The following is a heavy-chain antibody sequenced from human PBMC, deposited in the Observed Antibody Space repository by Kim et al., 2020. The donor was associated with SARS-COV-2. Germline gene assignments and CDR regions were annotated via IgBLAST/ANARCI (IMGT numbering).Heavy chain of an antibody. CDR1: GFTFSDYY. CDR2: ISSSSSYT. D-gene: IGHD6-13*01. V-gene: IGHV3-11*03. CDR3: ARSQESSSWYGDYYYYGMDV. J-gene: IGHJ6*02. Sequence: GGSLRLSCAASGFTFSDYYMSWIRQAPGKGLEWVSYISSSSSYTNYADSVKGRFTISRDNAKNSLYLQMNSLRAEDTAVYYCARSQESSSWYGDYYYYGMDVWGQGTTVTVSS.